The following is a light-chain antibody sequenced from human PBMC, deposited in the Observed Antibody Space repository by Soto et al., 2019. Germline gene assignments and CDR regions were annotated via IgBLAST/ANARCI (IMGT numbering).Light chain of an antibody. J-gene: IGLJ1*01. Sequence: QLVLTQPPSVSGAPGQRVTISCTGSSSNIGAGYDVHWYQQLPGTAPKPLIYGNSNRPSGVPDRFSGSKSGTSASLAITGLQAEDEADYYCQSYDSSLSGFYVFGTGTKLTVL. CDR1: SSNIGAGYD. CDR3: QSYDSSLSGFYV. CDR2: GNS. V-gene: IGLV1-40*01.